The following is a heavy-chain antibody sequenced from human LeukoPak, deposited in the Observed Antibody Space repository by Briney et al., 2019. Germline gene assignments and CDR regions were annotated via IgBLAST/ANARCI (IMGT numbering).Heavy chain of an antibody. CDR1: GGSISSSSYY. Sequence: PSETLSLTCTVSGGSISSSSYYWGWIRQPPGKGLEWIGSIYYSGSTYYNPSLKSRVTISVGTSKNQFSLKLSSVTAADTAVYYCAKGGYCSSTSCYRDDAFDIWGQGTMVTVSS. D-gene: IGHD2-2*01. CDR3: AKGGYCSSTSCYRDDAFDI. V-gene: IGHV4-39*01. J-gene: IGHJ3*02. CDR2: IYYSGST.